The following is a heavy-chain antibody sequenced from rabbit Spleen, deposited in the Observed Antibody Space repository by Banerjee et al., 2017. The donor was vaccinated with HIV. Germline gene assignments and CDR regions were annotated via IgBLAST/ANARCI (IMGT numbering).Heavy chain of an antibody. D-gene: IGHD6-1*01. J-gene: IGHJ4*01. V-gene: IGHV1S40*01. CDR2: IYTGSSGDT. Sequence: QSLEESGGDLVKPGASLTLTCTASGVSFSSSSYMCWVRQAPGKGLEWIACIYTGSSGDTYYASWAKGRFTISKTSPTTVTLQMTSLTVADTATYFCASLSGDRFYSYVGGYFDLWGQGTLVTVS. CDR3: ASLSGDRFYSYVGGYFDL. CDR1: GVSFSSSSY.